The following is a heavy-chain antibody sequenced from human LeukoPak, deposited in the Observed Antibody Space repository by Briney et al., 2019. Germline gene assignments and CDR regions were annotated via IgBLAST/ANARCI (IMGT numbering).Heavy chain of an antibody. CDR3: ARTYYYDSSGYYSSFYYYHMDV. CDR1: GGSISSSY. V-gene: IGHV4-59*08. J-gene: IGHJ6*03. CDR2: ISYSGRT. Sequence: PSETLSLTCIVSGGSISSSYWSWIRQPPGKGLEWIGYISYSGRTNYNPSLKSRVTISVDTSKNQFSLRLSSVTAADTAVYYCARTYYYDSSGYYSSFYYYHMDVWGKGTTVTVAS. D-gene: IGHD3-22*01.